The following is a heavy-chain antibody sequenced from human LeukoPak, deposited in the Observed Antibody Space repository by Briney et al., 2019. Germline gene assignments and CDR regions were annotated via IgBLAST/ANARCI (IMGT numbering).Heavy chain of an antibody. CDR3: AKDPSFFYSSSSYYMDV. D-gene: IGHD6-13*01. J-gene: IGHJ6*03. CDR2: ISSSGSTI. Sequence: PGGSLRLSCAASGFTFSDYYMSWIRQAPGKGLEWVSYISSSGSTIYYADSVKGRFTISRDNAKNSLYLQMNSLRAEDTAVYYCAKDPSFFYSSSSYYMDVWGKGTTVTISS. CDR1: GFTFSDYY. V-gene: IGHV3-11*04.